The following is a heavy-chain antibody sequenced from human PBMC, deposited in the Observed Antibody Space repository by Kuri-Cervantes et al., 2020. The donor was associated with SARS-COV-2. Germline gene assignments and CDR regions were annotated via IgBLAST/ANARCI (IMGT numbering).Heavy chain of an antibody. CDR1: GYSISGSYY. D-gene: IGHD6-6*01. CDR2: IYHSGST. J-gene: IGHJ3*02. Sequence: ESLKISCSVSGYSISGSYYWGWIRQPPGKGQEWIGSIYHSGSTYYNPYLKSRVTISVDTSKNQFSLKLSSVTAADTAVYYCATPARPGAFDAFDIWGQGTMVTVSS. CDR3: ATPARPGAFDAFDI. V-gene: IGHV4-38-2*02.